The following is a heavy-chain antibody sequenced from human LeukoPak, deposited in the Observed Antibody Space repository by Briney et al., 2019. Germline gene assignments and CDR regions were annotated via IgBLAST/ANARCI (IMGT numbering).Heavy chain of an antibody. CDR2: ISAYNGNT. V-gene: IGHV1-18*01. CDR1: GYTFTTYV. Sequence: ASVKVSCKASGYTFTTYVISWVRQAPGQGLEWMGWISAYNGNTNYAQKLQGRVTMTTDTSTSTAYMELRRLRSDDTAVYYCASVSPVYLVRPGWFDPWGQGTLVTVSS. D-gene: IGHD1-20*01. CDR3: ASVSPVYLVRPGWFDP. J-gene: IGHJ5*02.